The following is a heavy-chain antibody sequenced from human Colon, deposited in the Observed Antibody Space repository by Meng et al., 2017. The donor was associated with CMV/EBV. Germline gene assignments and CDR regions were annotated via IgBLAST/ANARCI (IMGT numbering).Heavy chain of an antibody. J-gene: IGHJ6*02. CDR3: ATGTANCYACSYNMDV. V-gene: IGHV1-69*06. Sequence: SVKVSCKASGGTLGSYAVSWVRQAPGQGLEWMGGSVPAFQRANYAQNFQDRIAITADKSTNTVYLEMISLTSEDTAFYYCATGTANCYACSYNMDVWGQGTTVTVSS. CDR2: SVPAFQRA. D-gene: IGHD2-2*01. CDR1: GGTLGSYA.